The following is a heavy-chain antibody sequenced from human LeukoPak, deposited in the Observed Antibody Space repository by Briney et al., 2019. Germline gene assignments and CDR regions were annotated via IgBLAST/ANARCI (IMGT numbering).Heavy chain of an antibody. CDR1: GYSFSTYW. CDR3: ARQRGGSYGPHIDY. D-gene: IGHD5-18*01. J-gene: IGHJ4*02. Sequence: GESLKISCKGSGYSFSTYWTAWVRQMPGKGLEWMGIIYPGDSDTRYSPSFEGQVTISADKSINTAYLQWTSLKASDSAMYYCARQRGGSYGPHIDYWGQGTLVTVSS. V-gene: IGHV5-51*01. CDR2: IYPGDSDT.